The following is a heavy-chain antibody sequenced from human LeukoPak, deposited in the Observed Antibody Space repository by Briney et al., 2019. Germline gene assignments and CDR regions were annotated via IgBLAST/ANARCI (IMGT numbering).Heavy chain of an antibody. CDR3: ARKSSGWFDS. CDR2: VYQSGTT. Sequence: SETLSLTCTVSGGSMTSHYWSWIRQPTGKGLEWIGYVYQSGTTNYSSSLKSRVTISADTSRNQFSLKLSSVTAADTAVYYCARKSSGWFDSWGQGTLVTVSS. D-gene: IGHD3-10*01. J-gene: IGHJ5*01. CDR1: GGSMTSHY. V-gene: IGHV4-59*11.